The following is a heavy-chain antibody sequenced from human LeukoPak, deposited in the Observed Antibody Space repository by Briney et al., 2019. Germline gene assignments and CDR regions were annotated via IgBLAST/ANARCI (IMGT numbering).Heavy chain of an antibody. J-gene: IGHJ4*02. Sequence: GASVKVSCKASGYTFTGYYMHWVRQAPGQGLEWMGWISPSSGDTNSAQKFQGRVTMTRDTSISTAYMELTRLRSDDTAVYYCASDTCSGGTCYSCYWGQGTLVTVSS. D-gene: IGHD2-15*01. CDR3: ASDTCSGGTCYSCY. V-gene: IGHV1-2*02. CDR1: GYTFTGYY. CDR2: ISPSSGDT.